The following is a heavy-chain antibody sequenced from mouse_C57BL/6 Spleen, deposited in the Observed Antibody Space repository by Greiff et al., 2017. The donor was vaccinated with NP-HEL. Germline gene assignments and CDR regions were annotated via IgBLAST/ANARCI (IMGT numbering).Heavy chain of an antibody. J-gene: IGHJ3*01. Sequence: LQQSGPELVKPGASVKISCKASGYAFSSSWMNWVKQRPGKGLEWIGRIYPGDGDTNYNGKFKGKATLTADKSSSTAYMQLSSLTSEDSAVYFCADYDYDAWFAYWGQGTLVTVSA. CDR2: IYPGDGDT. V-gene: IGHV1-82*01. CDR1: GYAFSSSW. D-gene: IGHD2-4*01. CDR3: ADYDYDAWFAY.